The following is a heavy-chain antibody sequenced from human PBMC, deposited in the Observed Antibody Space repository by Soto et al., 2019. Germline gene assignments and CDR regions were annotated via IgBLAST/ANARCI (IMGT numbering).Heavy chain of an antibody. CDR2: INPETGGT. CDR3: ARERYQVVSDGMDV. CDR1: GYTFTGYY. Sequence: ASVKVSCKASGYTFTGYYVHWVREAPGQGLEWMGWINPETGGTSYAQKFQGRVTLSRDTSINTAYLELSRLRFDDAAVYFCARERYQVVSDGMDVWGQGTTVTVSS. D-gene: IGHD2-2*01. J-gene: IGHJ6*02. V-gene: IGHV1-2*02.